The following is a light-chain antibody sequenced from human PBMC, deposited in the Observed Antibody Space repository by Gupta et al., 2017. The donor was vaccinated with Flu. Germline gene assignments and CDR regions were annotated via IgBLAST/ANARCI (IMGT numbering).Light chain of an antibody. Sequence: QSALTQPRSVSGSPGQSVTISCTGTSSDVSGYNYVSWYQQHPGKAPKLMIYDVSKRPSGVPDRFSGSKSGNTASLTISGLQAEDEADYYCCSYAGSYTSFGGGTKVTVL. CDR3: CSYAGSYTS. J-gene: IGLJ2*01. V-gene: IGLV2-11*01. CDR2: DVS. CDR1: SSDVSGYNY.